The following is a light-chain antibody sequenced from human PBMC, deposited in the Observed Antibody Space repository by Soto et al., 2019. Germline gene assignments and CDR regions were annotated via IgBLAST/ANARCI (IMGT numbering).Light chain of an antibody. V-gene: IGLV1-40*01. J-gene: IGLJ2*01. CDR1: SSNIGAGYD. CDR3: QSYDSSLSGSVV. Sequence: QPVLTQPPSVSGAPGQRVTISCTGSSSNIGAGYDVHWYQQLPGTAPKLLIYGNSNRPSGVPDRFSGSKSGTSASLAITGLGAVDEADYYCQSYDSSLSGSVVFGGGTKVTVL. CDR2: GNS.